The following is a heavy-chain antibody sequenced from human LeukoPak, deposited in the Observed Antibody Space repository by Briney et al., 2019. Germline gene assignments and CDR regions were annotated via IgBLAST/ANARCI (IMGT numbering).Heavy chain of an antibody. V-gene: IGHV4-59*01. CDR1: GGPISSYY. CDR2: IYYSGST. CDR3: ARNNWNDAPDY. Sequence: SETLSLTCTVSGGPISSYYWSWIRQPPGKGLEWIGYIYYSGSTNYNPSLKSRVTISVDTSKNQFSLKLSSVTAADTAVYYCARNNWNDAPDYWGQGTLVTVSS. J-gene: IGHJ4*02. D-gene: IGHD1-20*01.